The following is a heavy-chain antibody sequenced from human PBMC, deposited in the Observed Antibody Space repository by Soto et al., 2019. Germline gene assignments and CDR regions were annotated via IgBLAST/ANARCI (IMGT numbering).Heavy chain of an antibody. CDR1: GGSIRSYY. CDR2: IFYTGST. V-gene: IGHV4-59*01. D-gene: IGHD3-22*01. Sequence: SETLSLTCTVSGGSIRSYYWSWIRQPPGKGLEWIGYIFYTGSTNYNPSLKSRVTISVDTSKNQFSLRLTSVTAADTAVYYCARDGGLYYGMDVWGQGTTVTVSS. CDR3: ARDGGLYYGMDV. J-gene: IGHJ6*02.